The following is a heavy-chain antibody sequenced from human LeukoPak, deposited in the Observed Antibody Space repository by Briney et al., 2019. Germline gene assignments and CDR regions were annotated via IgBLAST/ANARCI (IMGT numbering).Heavy chain of an antibody. CDR2: IWYDGSNK. V-gene: IGHV3-33*08. CDR1: GFTFSSFG. D-gene: IGHD6-13*01. CDR3: ARDGKDSSSWYYGDNWFDP. J-gene: IGHJ5*02. Sequence: PGGSLRLSCAASGFTFSSFGMTWVRQAPGKGLEWVAVIWYDGSNKYYADSVKGRFTISRDNSKNTLYLQMNSLRAEDTAVYYCARDGKDSSSWYYGDNWFDPWGQGTLVTVSS.